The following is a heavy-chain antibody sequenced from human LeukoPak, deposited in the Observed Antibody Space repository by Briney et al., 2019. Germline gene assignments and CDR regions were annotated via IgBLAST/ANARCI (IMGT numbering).Heavy chain of an antibody. CDR2: INPNSGGT. CDR3: ARGPRGWYCSSTSSYEDYYFDY. J-gene: IGHJ4*02. Sequence: ASVKVSCKASGYTFTGYYMHWVRQAPGQGLEWMGWINPNSGGTNYAQKFQGRVTMTRDTSISTAYMELSRLRSDDTAVYYCARGPRGWYCSSTSSYEDYYFDYWGQGTLVTVSS. D-gene: IGHD2-2*01. V-gene: IGHV1-2*02. CDR1: GYTFTGYY.